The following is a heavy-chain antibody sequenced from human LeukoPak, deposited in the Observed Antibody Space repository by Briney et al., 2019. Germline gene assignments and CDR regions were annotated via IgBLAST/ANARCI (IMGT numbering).Heavy chain of an antibody. J-gene: IGHJ4*02. V-gene: IGHV3-66*01. Sequence: PGGSLRLSCAASGFTVSSNYMSWVRQAPGKGLEWVSVIYSGGSTYYADSVKGRFTISRDNSKNTLYLQMNSLRAEDTTVYYCARGYYDSSAHYWGQGTLVTVSS. CDR2: IYSGGST. D-gene: IGHD3-22*01. CDR3: ARGYYDSSAHY. CDR1: GFTVSSNY.